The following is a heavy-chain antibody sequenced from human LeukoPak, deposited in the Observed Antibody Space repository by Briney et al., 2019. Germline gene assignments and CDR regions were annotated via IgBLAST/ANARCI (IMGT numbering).Heavy chain of an antibody. V-gene: IGHV1-2*02. J-gene: IGHJ5*02. D-gene: IGHD3-22*01. CDR2: INPSSGGT. Sequence: ASVKVSCKASGYTFTGYYMHWVRQAPGQGLEWMGWINPSSGGTNYAQNFQDRVTMTRETSISTAYMKLSRLRSDATAVYYCARPPTYYYDSSGLGNWFDPWGQGTLVTVSS. CDR1: GYTFTGYY. CDR3: ARPPTYYYDSSGLGNWFDP.